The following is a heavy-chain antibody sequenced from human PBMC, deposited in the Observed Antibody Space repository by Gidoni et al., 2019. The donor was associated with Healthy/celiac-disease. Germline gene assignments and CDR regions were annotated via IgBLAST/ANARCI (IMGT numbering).Heavy chain of an antibody. CDR2: ISAYNGNT. CDR3: ARRDYYDSSGYYSLYYFDY. Sequence: QVQLVQSGAEVKKPGASVKVSCKASGYTSTSYGISWVRKAPGQGLEWMGWISAYNGNTNYEQRLQGRVNMTTDTSTSTAYMELRSLRSDDTAVYYCARRDYYDSSGYYSLYYFDYWGQGTLVTVSS. CDR1: GYTSTSYG. J-gene: IGHJ4*02. D-gene: IGHD3-22*01. V-gene: IGHV1-18*01.